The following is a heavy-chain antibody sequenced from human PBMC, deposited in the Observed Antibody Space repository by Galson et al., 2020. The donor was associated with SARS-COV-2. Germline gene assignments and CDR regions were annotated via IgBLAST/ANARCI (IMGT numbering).Heavy chain of an antibody. D-gene: IGHD5-12*01. CDR3: ARDEDGYNDV. CDR2: VKQDGSDR. J-gene: IGHJ4*02. Sequence: PGGSLRLSCAASGFTFSSYWMSWVRQAPGKGLEWVANVKQDGSDRYYVDSVRGRFTISSDYAKNSVYLQTNNLRADDTAVYYCARDEDGYNDVWGQGTLVAVSS. CDR1: GFTFSSYW. V-gene: IGHV3-7*01.